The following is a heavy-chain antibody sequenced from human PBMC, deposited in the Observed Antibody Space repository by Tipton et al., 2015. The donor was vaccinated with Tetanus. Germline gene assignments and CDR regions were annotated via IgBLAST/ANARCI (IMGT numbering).Heavy chain of an antibody. CDR2: IYHSGNT. V-gene: IGHV4-61*01. J-gene: IGHJ4*02. CDR1: GGSVSGSSHY. D-gene: IGHD3-16*01. CDR3: ARIGVSTDAYYFDF. Sequence: TLSLTCTVSGGSVSGSSHYWSWIRQPPGKQLEWVGYIYHSGNTNYNPSLKSRVTISFGTSKNQFSLNLESATPADTAVYYCARIGVSTDAYYFDFWGPGTLVTVSS.